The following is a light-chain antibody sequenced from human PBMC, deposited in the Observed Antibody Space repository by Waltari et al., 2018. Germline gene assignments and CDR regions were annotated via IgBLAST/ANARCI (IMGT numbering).Light chain of an antibody. V-gene: IGKV1-17*01. J-gene: IGKJ4*01. CDR1: QGINNY. CDR3: LQYYSAPLT. CDR2: AAS. Sequence: DIQMTQSPSSLSASVGDRVTITCRASQGINNYLDWFQQKPGNAPKRLIYAASTLQTGVPSRFSGSGSGTLVTLTISSLHPEDFATYYCLQYYSAPLTFGGGTKVEIK.